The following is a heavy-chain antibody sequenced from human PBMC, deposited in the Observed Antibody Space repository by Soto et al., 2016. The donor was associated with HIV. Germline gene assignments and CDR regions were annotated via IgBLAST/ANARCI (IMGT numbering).Heavy chain of an antibody. D-gene: IGHD6-13*01. J-gene: IGHJ3*02. V-gene: IGHV3-48*04. Sequence: EVQLVESGGDLVQPGGSLRLSCVASGFAFNTYSMNWVRQAPGKGLEWVSYISSSSSTIYYADSVKGRFTISRDNAKNSLYLQMNSLRAEDTALYYCARVIAAAGCDAFDIWGQGTMVTVSS. CDR1: GFAFNTYS. CDR2: ISSSSSTI. CDR3: ARVIAAAGCDAFDI.